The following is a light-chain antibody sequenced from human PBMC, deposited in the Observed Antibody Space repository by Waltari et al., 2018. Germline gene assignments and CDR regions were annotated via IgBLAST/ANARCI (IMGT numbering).Light chain of an antibody. CDR3: SSYTTSNAPGV. J-gene: IGLJ1*01. CDR2: EVS. V-gene: IGLV2-14*01. Sequence: QSALTQPASVPGSPGQSITIYCTGTDDDVGAYNFVSWYRQHPGKAPHLIIYEVSERPPGISDRVSGSKSDNTASLTISGLQADDEAVYYCSSYTTSNAPGVFGTGTKVTVL. CDR1: DDDVGAYNF.